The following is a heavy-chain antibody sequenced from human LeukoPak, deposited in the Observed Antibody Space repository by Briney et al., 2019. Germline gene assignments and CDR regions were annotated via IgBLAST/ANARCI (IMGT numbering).Heavy chain of an antibody. CDR3: SKDSVAMVYYYYYGMDV. CDR2: ISYDGSNK. CDR1: GFTFSSYG. Sequence: GGSLRLSCSASGFTFSSYGMHWVRQAPGKGLEWGAVISYDGSNKYYTDSGKGRFTISRDNTKNTLYLQMNSRRAADTAVYYCSKDSVAMVYYYYYGMDVWGQGTTVTVSS. V-gene: IGHV3-30*18. J-gene: IGHJ6*02. D-gene: IGHD5-18*01.